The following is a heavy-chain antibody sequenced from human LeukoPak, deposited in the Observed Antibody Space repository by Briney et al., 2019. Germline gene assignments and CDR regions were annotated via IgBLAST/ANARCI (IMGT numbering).Heavy chain of an antibody. V-gene: IGHV1-69*06. CDR2: IIPIFGTA. J-gene: IGHJ6*03. CDR3: ASLLYPDTNYYYYYMDV. Sequence: GASVKVPCKASGGTFSSYAISWVRQAPGQGLEWMGGIIPIFGTANYAQKFQGRVTITADKSTSTAYMELSSLRSEDTAVYYCASLLYPDTNYYYYYMDVWGKGTTVTISS. CDR1: GGTFSSYA.